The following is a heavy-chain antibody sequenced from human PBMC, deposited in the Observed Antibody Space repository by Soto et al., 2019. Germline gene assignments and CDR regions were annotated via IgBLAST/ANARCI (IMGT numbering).Heavy chain of an antibody. J-gene: IGHJ4*02. CDR2: ITPIFPTA. CDR3: FFRGGRGSHVEY. CDR1: GGSFKFA. D-gene: IGHD3-16*01. V-gene: IGHV1-69*01. Sequence: QVQVVQSRREVQTPGSSVKVSCKASGGSFKFAMSWVRQAPGQGLEWMGGITPIFPTAVEAPKFQGRVTITADEPTATVSIELTSLRSEDTAVYFCFFRGGRGSHVEYGGQGSLVTVSS.